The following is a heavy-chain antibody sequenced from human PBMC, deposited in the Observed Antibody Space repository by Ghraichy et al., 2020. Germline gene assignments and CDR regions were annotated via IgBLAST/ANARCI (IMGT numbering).Heavy chain of an antibody. D-gene: IGHD6-13*01. CDR1: GFTFSDYY. CDR3: ARGVRWQQLTPFDY. V-gene: IGHV3-11*01. J-gene: IGHJ4*02. Sequence: GESLNISCAASGFTFSDYYMSWIRQAPGKGLEWVSYISSSGSTIYYADSVKGRFTISRDNAKNSLYLQMNSLRAEDTAVYYCARGVRWQQLTPFDYWGQGTLVTVSS. CDR2: ISSSGSTI.